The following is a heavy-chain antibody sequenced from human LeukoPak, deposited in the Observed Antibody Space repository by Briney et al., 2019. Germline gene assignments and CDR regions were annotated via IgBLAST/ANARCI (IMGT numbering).Heavy chain of an antibody. CDR1: GYTFTTYG. CDR2: ISAYNGNA. V-gene: IGHV1-18*01. Sequence: WASVKVSCKASGYTFTTYGISWVRQAPGQGLEWMGWISAYNGNAYYARNLQGRVTMSTDTSTNTAYMELRSLRSDDTAVYYCARDLYQYDTSGYYHDTFDIWGQGTMVTVSS. J-gene: IGHJ3*02. CDR3: ARDLYQYDTSGYYHDTFDI. D-gene: IGHD3-22*01.